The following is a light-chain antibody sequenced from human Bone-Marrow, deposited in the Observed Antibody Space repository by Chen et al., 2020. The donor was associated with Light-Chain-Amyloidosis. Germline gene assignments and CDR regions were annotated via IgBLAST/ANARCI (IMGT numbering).Light chain of an antibody. CDR3: QSYQGSSPGV. Sequence: NFMLTQPHSVSESPGKTVIISCTRSSGSIATNYVQWYQQRPGSSPTTVIYEDDQRPYGVPDRFSGSLSRASNSASLTISGLKTVHEADYYCQSYQGSSPGVFGGGTPLTVL. CDR1: SGSIATNY. V-gene: IGLV6-57*01. CDR2: EDD. J-gene: IGLJ3*02.